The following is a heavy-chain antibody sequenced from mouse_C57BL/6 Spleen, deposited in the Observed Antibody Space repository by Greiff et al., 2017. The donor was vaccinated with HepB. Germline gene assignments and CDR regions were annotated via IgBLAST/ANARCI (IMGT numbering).Heavy chain of an antibody. D-gene: IGHD2-4*01. CDR1: GYTFTSYW. V-gene: IGHV1-74*01. J-gene: IGHJ3*01. CDR2: IHPSDSDT. CDR3: AIKRGLPSWFAY. Sequence: QVHVKQSGAELVKPGASVKVSCKASGYTFTSYWMHWVKQRPGQGLEWIGRIHPSDSDTNYNQKFKGKATLTVDKSSSTAYMQLSSLTSEDAAVYYCAIKRGLPSWFAYWGQGTLVTVSA.